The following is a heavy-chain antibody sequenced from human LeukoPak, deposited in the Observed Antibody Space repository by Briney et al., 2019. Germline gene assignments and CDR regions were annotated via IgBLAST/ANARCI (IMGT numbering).Heavy chain of an antibody. V-gene: IGHV3-23*01. CDR1: GFTFSSYA. D-gene: IGHD3-10*01. CDR3: AKVDYYGSGSYYRGTDNWFDP. Sequence: GGSLRLSCAASGFTFSSYAMSWVRQAPGKGLEWVSAISGSGGSTYYADSVKGRFTISRNNSKNTLYLQMNSLRAEDTAVYYCAKVDYYGSGSYYRGTDNWFDPRGQGTLATVSS. J-gene: IGHJ5*02. CDR2: ISGSGGST.